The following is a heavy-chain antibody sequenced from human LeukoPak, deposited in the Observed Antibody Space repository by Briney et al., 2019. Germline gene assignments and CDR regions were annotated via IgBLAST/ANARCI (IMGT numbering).Heavy chain of an antibody. J-gene: IGHJ4*02. D-gene: IGHD6-19*01. Sequence: PGRSLRLSCAASGFTFSSYAMHWVRQAPGKGLEWVAVISYDGSNKYYADSVKGRFTISRDNSKNTLYLQMNSLGAEDTAVYYCARGYLYSSGWYPPEGYWGQGTLVTVSS. V-gene: IGHV3-30-3*01. CDR1: GFTFSSYA. CDR2: ISYDGSNK. CDR3: ARGYLYSSGWYPPEGY.